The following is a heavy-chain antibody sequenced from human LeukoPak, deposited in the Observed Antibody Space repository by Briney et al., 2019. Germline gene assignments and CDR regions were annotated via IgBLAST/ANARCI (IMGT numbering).Heavy chain of an antibody. Sequence: GGSLRLSCAASGFTFSSYAMHWVRQAPGKGLEWVAVISYDGSNKYYADSVKGRFTISRDNSKNTLYLQMNSLRAEDTAVYYCARSVWAAAGIPDYFDYWGQGTLVTVSS. J-gene: IGHJ4*02. CDR2: ISYDGSNK. CDR3: ARSVWAAAGIPDYFDY. V-gene: IGHV3-30*04. CDR1: GFTFSSYA. D-gene: IGHD6-13*01.